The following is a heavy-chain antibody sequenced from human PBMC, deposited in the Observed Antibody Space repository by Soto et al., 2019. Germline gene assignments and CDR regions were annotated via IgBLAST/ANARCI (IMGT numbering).Heavy chain of an antibody. J-gene: IGHJ4*02. V-gene: IGHV1-3*05. Sequence: QVQLVQSGAEEKKPGASVKVSCKASGYTFTSNALHWVYPATGQSLERMGWITAGNGNTKYSQKFQGRVTITRDTAASTAYMELSSLRYEDTVVYYCARGGDPIVYWGQGTLVTVSS. CDR1: GYTFTSNA. CDR3: ARGGDPIVY. CDR2: ITAGNGNT. D-gene: IGHD2-21*02.